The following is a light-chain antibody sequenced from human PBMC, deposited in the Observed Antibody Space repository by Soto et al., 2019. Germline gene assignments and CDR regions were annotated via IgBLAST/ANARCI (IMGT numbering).Light chain of an antibody. CDR3: QNYNSDPQDT. J-gene: IGKJ5*01. V-gene: IGKV1-27*01. CDR2: AAS. Sequence: DIQMTQSPSSLSASVGDRVTITCRASQGISNDLAWYQQKPGKVPKLLIYAASTLQSGVPSRFSGSGSGTDFTLTIRSLQPEDVATYYCQNYNSDPQDTFGQGTRLEIQ. CDR1: QGISND.